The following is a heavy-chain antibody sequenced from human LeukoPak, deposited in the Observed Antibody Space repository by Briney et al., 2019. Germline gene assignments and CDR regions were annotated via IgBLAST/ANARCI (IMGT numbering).Heavy chain of an antibody. D-gene: IGHD2-2*01. V-gene: IGHV1-46*01. CDR2: INPSGGST. Sequence: ASVKVSCKASRGTFSSYAISWVRQAPGQGLEWMGIINPSGGSTSYAQKFQGRVTMTRDMSTSTVYMELSSLRSEDTAVYYCARAHCSSTSCTSTPYYYYYMDVWGKGTTVTVSS. CDR3: ARAHCSSTSCTSTPYYYYYMDV. CDR1: RGTFSSYA. J-gene: IGHJ6*03.